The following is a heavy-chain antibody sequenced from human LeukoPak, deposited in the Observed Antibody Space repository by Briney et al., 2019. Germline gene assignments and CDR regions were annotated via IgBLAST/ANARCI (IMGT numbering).Heavy chain of an antibody. CDR3: AKAKYCSAGTCYFDY. CDR1: GFTFSSYA. J-gene: IGHJ4*02. D-gene: IGHD2-15*01. CDR2: ISSSGDST. V-gene: IGHV3-23*01. Sequence: GGSLRLSCAASGFTFSSYAMSWVRQAPGKGLEWVSTISSSGDSTYYADSVKGRLTISRDNSKNTLYLQMSSLRAEDTAVYYCAKAKYCSAGTCYFDYWGQGTLVTVSS.